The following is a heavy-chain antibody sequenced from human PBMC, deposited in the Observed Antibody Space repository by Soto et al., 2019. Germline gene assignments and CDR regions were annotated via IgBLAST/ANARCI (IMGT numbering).Heavy chain of an antibody. CDR1: GYSFTSYW. CDR2: IYPGDSDT. Sequence: GESLKISCKGSGYSFTSYWIGWVRQMPGKGLEWMGIIYPGDSDTRYSPSFQGQVTISADKSISTAYLQWSSLKASDTAMYYCARLPGGIVVVTAEYYFDYWGQGTLVTVSS. J-gene: IGHJ4*02. CDR3: ARLPGGIVVVTAEYYFDY. D-gene: IGHD2-21*02. V-gene: IGHV5-51*01.